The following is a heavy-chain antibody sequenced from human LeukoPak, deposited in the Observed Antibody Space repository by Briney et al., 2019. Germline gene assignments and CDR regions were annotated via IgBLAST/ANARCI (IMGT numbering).Heavy chain of an antibody. J-gene: IGHJ4*02. CDR2: TYYGSQWSN. Sequence: SQTLSLTCAISGDSVSSSGVAWNWIRQSPSRDLKSRGRTYYGSQWSNAYALSVKSPITMNTNTSKNQFCLLPNSVTPDYTSAYYCTRGPTSAFDSWGQGTLVPDS. V-gene: IGHV6-1*01. D-gene: IGHD1-1*01. CDR1: GDSVSSSGVA. CDR3: TRGPTSAFDS.